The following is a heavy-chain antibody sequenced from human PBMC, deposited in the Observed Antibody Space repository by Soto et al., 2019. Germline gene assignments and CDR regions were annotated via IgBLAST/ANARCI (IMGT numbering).Heavy chain of an antibody. V-gene: IGHV1-69*12. J-gene: IGHJ6*02. Sequence: QVQLVQSGAEVKKPGSSVKVSCKASGGTFGIYAITWVRQAPGQGLEWMGGIIAFSDIVNYTQKLQGRVTITADESTSTAYLDLSSLRSDATAVYYCARSLYSSSWYHSGNSYYYYGMDVWGQGTTVTVSS. CDR3: ARSLYSSSWYHSGNSYYYYGMDV. D-gene: IGHD6-13*01. CDR2: IIAFSDIV. CDR1: GGTFGIYA.